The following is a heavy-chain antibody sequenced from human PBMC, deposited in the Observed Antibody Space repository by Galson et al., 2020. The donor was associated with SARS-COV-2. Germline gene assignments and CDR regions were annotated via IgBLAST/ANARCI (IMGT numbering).Heavy chain of an antibody. J-gene: IGHJ4*02. CDR1: GFTFDDYA. CDR2: ISWNSGSI. V-gene: IGHV3-9*01. D-gene: IGHD3-10*01. CDR3: AKGFYGSGSTFDY. Sequence: GGSLRLSCAASGFTFDDYAMHWVRQAPGKGLEWVSGISWNSGSIGYADSVKGRFTISRDNAKNSLYLQMNSLRAEDTALYYCAKGFYGSGSTFDYWGQGTLVTVSS.